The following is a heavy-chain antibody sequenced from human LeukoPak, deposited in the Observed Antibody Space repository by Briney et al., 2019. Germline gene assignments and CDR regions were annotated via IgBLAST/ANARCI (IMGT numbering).Heavy chain of an antibody. CDR1: GGSISNNSDY. J-gene: IGHJ6*02. CDR2: IYQSGST. D-gene: IGHD3-10*01. CDR3: ARDEGYYGSGNFYLVGVDV. Sequence: SETLSLTCTVSGGSISNNSDYWGWIRQPPGKGLEWIGNIYQSGSTYYNPSLKSRVTISVDTSKNQFSLKLRSVTAADTAVYYCARDEGYYGSGNFYLVGVDVWGQGTTVTVSS. V-gene: IGHV4-39*07.